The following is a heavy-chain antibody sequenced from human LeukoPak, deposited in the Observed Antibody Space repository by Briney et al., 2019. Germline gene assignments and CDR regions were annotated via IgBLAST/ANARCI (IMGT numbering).Heavy chain of an antibody. CDR2: ISGSGGST. J-gene: IGHJ4*02. Sequence: GSLRLSCAASGFTFSSYAMSWVRQAPGKGLEWVSAISGSGGSTYYADSVKGRFTISRDNSKNTLYLQMNSLRAEDTAVYYCAKEEYYYDSSGYYYPDYWGQGTLVTVSS. CDR3: AKEEYYYDSSGYYYPDY. V-gene: IGHV3-23*01. D-gene: IGHD3-22*01. CDR1: GFTFSSYA.